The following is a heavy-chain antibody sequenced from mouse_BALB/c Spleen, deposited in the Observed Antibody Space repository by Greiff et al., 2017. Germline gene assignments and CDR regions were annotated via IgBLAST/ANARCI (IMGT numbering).Heavy chain of an antibody. D-gene: IGHD2-3*01. J-gene: IGHJ4*01. V-gene: IGHV14-3*02. Sequence: EVQLQQSGAELVKPGASVKLSCTASGFNIKDTYMHWVKQRPEQGLEWIGRIDPANGNTKYDPKFQGKATITADTSSNTAYLQLSSLTSEDTAVYYCARRSPYDLYAMDDWGQGTSVTVSS. CDR2: IDPANGNT. CDR3: ARRSPYDLYAMDD. CDR1: GFNIKDTY.